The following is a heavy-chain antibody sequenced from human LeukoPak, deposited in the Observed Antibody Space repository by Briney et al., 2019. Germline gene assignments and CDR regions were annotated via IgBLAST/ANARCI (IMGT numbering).Heavy chain of an antibody. J-gene: IGHJ6*03. Sequence: ASVKVSCKASGYTFTSYGISWVRQAPGQGLEWMGRINPSSGDTNYAQKFQGRVTMTRDTSISTAYMELSGLRSDDTAVYYCARGDLVRHYYYMDVWGKGTTVTVSS. CDR2: INPSSGDT. CDR1: GYTFTSYG. D-gene: IGHD6-6*01. V-gene: IGHV1-2*02. CDR3: ARGDLVRHYYYMDV.